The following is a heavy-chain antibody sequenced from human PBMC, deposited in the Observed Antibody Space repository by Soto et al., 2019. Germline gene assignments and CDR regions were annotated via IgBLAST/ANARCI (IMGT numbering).Heavy chain of an antibody. D-gene: IGHD3-22*01. J-gene: IGHJ4*02. CDR2: IWYDGSNK. CDR1: GFTFSSYG. V-gene: IGHV3-33*08. Sequence: GGSLRLSCAASGFTFSSYGMHWVRQAPGKGLEWVAVIWYDGSNKYYADSVKGRFTISRDNSKNTLYLQVNSLRAEDTAVYYCARDLGYYDSSGHWGQGTLVTVSS. CDR3: ARDLGYYDSSGH.